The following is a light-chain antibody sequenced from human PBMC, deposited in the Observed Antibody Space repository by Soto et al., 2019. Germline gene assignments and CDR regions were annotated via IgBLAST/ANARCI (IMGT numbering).Light chain of an antibody. J-gene: IGLJ2*01. Sequence: QSALTQPRSVSGSPGQSVTISCTGTSSDVGGYNYVSWYQQHPGKAPKVMIYDVNQRPSGVPDRFSGSKSGNTASLTISGLQAVDEADYYCCSYASGPLVLFGGGTKLTVL. CDR2: DVN. CDR1: SSDVGGYNY. V-gene: IGLV2-11*01. CDR3: CSYASGPLVL.